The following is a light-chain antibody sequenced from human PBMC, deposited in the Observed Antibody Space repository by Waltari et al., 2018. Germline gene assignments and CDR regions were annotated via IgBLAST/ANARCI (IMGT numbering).Light chain of an antibody. V-gene: IGKV4-1*01. J-gene: IGKJ1*01. CDR3: HQYYTTPQT. CDR1: QSVLYSSNDKNY. CDR2: WAS. Sequence: DILMTQSPDSLAMSLGERATINCKSSQSVLYSSNDKNYLAWYQQKPGQPPQLLIYWASXRESGVXDRFSGSGSGTDFTLTISGLQAEXXXVYYCHQYYTTPQTFGQGTKVEIK.